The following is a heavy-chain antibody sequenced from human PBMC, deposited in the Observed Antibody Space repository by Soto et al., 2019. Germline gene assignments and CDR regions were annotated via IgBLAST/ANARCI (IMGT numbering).Heavy chain of an antibody. D-gene: IGHD5-18*01. V-gene: IGHV4-31*03. CDR2: ITYGGSI. CDR1: GASITNDDFF. CDR3: AKMERTQLWLLVQN. Sequence: PSETLSLTCTVSGASITNDDFFWSWVRQHPDKGLDLLAYITYGGSIYYNPSLRSRLSVSIDKSKSQFSLNVRSVTAADTAVYFCAKMERTQLWLLVQNWGQGLPVT. J-gene: IGHJ4*02.